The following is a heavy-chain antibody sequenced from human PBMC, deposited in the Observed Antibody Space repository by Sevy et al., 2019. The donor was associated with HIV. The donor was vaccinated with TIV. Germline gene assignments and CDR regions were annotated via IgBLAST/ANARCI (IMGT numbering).Heavy chain of an antibody. CDR3: AKNPNYYDGLWEDPETPGGAPLLWYFDL. V-gene: IGHV3-23*01. CDR1: GFTFSSYA. D-gene: IGHD3-22*01. J-gene: IGHJ2*01. Sequence: GGSLRLSCAASGFTFSSYAMSWVRQAPGKGLEWVSAISGSGGSTYYADSVKGRFTISRDNSKNTLYLQTNSLRAEDTAVYYCAKNPNYYDGLWEDPETPGGAPLLWYFDLWGRGTLVTVSS. CDR2: ISGSGGST.